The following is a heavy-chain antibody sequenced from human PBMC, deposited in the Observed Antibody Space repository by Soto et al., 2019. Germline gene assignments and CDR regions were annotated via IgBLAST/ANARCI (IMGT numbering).Heavy chain of an antibody. J-gene: IGHJ5*02. Sequence: EVQLVESGGGLVKPGGSLRLSCAASGFSFSSYSMNWVRQDPGKGLEWVSSISSSASHINYADSVKGRFTISRDNAKKSLYLQMNSLRAEDTAVYYCARRYTGYCSGGTCYWFDPWGQGTLVTVSS. D-gene: IGHD2-15*01. CDR3: ARRYTGYCSGGTCYWFDP. CDR1: GFSFSSYS. V-gene: IGHV3-21*01. CDR2: ISSSASHI.